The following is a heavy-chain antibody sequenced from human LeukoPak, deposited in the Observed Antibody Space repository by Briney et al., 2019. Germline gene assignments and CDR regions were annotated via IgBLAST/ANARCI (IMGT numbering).Heavy chain of an antibody. Sequence: GGSLRLSCAASGFTFSSYAMHWVRQAPGKGLEWVAVIYSGGSTYYADSVKGRFTISRDNSKNTLYLQMNSLRAEDTAVYYCAGCSIAAADHYYYYGMDVWGQGTTVTVSS. V-gene: IGHV3-66*01. CDR2: IYSGGST. CDR1: GFTFSSYA. CDR3: AGCSIAAADHYYYYGMDV. J-gene: IGHJ6*02. D-gene: IGHD6-13*01.